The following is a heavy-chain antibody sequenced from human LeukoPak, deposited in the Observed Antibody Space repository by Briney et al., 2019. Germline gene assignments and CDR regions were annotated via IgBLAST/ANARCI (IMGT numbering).Heavy chain of an antibody. J-gene: IGHJ4*02. D-gene: IGHD5-24*01. V-gene: IGHV5-51*01. CDR2: IYPGDSDT. Sequence: GESLKISCKGSGYSSTSYWIGWVRQMPGKGLEWMGIIYPGDSDTRYSPSFQGQVTISADKSISTAYLQWSSLKASDTAMYYCARGREMATIPLDYWGQGTLVTVSS. CDR3: ARGREMATIPLDY. CDR1: GYSSTSYW.